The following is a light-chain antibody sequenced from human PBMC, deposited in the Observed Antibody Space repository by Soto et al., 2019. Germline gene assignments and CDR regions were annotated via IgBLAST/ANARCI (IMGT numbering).Light chain of an antibody. CDR2: DAS. CDR1: QTITSW. V-gene: IGKV1-5*01. Sequence: DIQMTQSPSTLSASVGDRVTITCRASQTITSWLCWYQQNPGKAPRLLIFDASSLESGVPSRFSGSGSRTEFTLTNRSLQPDDFATYYCQQYITYSFGHGKKVEIK. CDR3: QQYITYS. J-gene: IGKJ1*01.